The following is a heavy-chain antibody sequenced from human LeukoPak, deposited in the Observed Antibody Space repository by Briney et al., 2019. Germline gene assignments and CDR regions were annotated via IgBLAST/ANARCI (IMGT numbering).Heavy chain of an antibody. CDR1: GFTLSSYN. CDR3: ARESYDSSGPYFDY. D-gene: IGHD3-22*01. Sequence: GGSLRLSCVASGFTLSSYNMKWVRQAPGKRLEWVSAISGSGGSTYYADSVKGRFTISRDNSKNTLYLQMNSLRAEDTAVYYCARESYDSSGPYFDYWGQGTLVTVSA. CDR2: ISGSGGST. V-gene: IGHV3-23*01. J-gene: IGHJ4*02.